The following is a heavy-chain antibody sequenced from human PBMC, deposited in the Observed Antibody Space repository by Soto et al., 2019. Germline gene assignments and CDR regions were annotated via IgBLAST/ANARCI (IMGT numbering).Heavy chain of an antibody. CDR1: GFTFSSFE. J-gene: IGHJ4*02. V-gene: IGHV3-23*03. CDR3: ASIAGSPGY. CDR2: INSGGTNR. Sequence: GGSLRLSCAAPGFTFSSFEMNWFRQAPGKGLEWVSYINSGGTNRYYADSVKGRFTISRDNSKNTLYLQMNSLRAEDTAVYYCASIAGSPGYWGQGTLVTVSS. D-gene: IGHD3-10*01.